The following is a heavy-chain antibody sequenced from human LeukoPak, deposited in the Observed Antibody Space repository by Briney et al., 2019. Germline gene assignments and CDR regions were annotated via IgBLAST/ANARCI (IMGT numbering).Heavy chain of an antibody. J-gene: IGHJ3*02. Sequence: SGGSLRLSCAASGFTFSSYWMSWFRQAPGKGLEWVAVISYDGSNKYYADSVKGRFTISRDNSKNTLYLQMNSLRAEDTAVYYCARESSVNAFDIWGQGTMVTVSS. CDR3: ARESSVNAFDI. D-gene: IGHD6-19*01. V-gene: IGHV3-30-3*01. CDR1: GFTFSSYW. CDR2: ISYDGSNK.